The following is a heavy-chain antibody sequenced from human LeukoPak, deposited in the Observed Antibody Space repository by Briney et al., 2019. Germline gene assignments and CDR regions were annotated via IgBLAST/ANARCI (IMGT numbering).Heavy chain of an antibody. Sequence: SVKVSCKASGGTFSSYAISLVRQAPGQGLEWMGGIIPIFGTANYAQKFQGRVTITTDESTSTAYMELRSLRSEDRAVYYCAAEIADSGTYRYYFDYWGQGPLVPVYS. V-gene: IGHV1-69*05. CDR2: IIPIFGTA. J-gene: IGHJ4*02. D-gene: IGHD1-26*01. CDR1: GGTFSSYA. CDR3: AAEIADSGTYRYYFDY.